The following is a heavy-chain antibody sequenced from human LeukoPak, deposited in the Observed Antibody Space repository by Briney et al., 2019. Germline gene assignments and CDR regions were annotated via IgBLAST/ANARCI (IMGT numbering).Heavy chain of an antibody. CDR3: AKDGSWIQLWLPNY. V-gene: IGHV3-23*01. J-gene: IGHJ4*02. CDR2: ISGSGGST. D-gene: IGHD5-18*01. Sequence: PGGSLRLSCAASGSTFSSYAMSWVSQAPGKGLEWVSAISGSGGSTYYADSVKGRFTISRDNSKNTLYLQMNSLRAEDTAVYYCAKDGSWIQLWLPNYWGQGTLVTVSS. CDR1: GSTFSSYA.